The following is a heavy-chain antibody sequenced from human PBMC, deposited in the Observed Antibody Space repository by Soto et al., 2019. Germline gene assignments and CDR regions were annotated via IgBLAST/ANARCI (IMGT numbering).Heavy chain of an antibody. V-gene: IGHV4-4*02. CDR3: ARSYRPHAHWFDP. D-gene: IGHD3-16*02. CDR2: IYHSGST. Sequence: NPSETLSLTCAVSGGSISSSNWWSWVRQPPGKGLEWVGEIYHSGSTNYNPSLKSRVTISVDKSKNQFSLKLSSVTAADTAVYYCARSYRPHAHWFDPWGQGTLVTVSS. J-gene: IGHJ5*02. CDR1: GGSISSSNW.